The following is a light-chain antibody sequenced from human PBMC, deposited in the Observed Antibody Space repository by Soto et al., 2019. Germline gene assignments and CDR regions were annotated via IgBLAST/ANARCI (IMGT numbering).Light chain of an antibody. CDR3: QQFGNSPWT. CDR2: GTS. CDR1: QSVPSTY. V-gene: IGKV3-20*01. J-gene: IGKJ1*01. Sequence: VLSQSPGRLSLSPGERATLSCRASQSVPSTYFAWCQQKSGQPPRLLISGTSNRATGIPDRFSGSGSGRDFTLTISRLEPEDFAVYFCQQFGNSPWTFGQGTKVDIK.